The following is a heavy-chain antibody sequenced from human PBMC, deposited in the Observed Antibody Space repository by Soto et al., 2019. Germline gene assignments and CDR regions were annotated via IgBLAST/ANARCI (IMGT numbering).Heavy chain of an antibody. J-gene: IGHJ4*02. CDR1: GGAISTYY. D-gene: IGHD2-15*01. Sequence: QVQLPESGPGLVKPSETLSLTCTLSGGAISTYYWSWIRQPPGKALEWIGYVYDRATTSYNPSLKTRVTISADTSKSQFSLDLRSVTAADTAVYFCARIRSVFSGGRNDYWGQGILVTVSS. CDR2: VYDRATT. CDR3: ARIRSVFSGGRNDY. V-gene: IGHV4-59*08.